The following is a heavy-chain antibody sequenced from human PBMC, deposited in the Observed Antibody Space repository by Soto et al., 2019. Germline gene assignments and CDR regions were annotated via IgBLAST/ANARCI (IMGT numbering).Heavy chain of an antibody. CDR2: IYSGGRT. J-gene: IGHJ3*01. CDR3: ARVLGYIAAAGRTDAFDL. CDR1: GFTVSSNY. V-gene: IGHV3-66*01. Sequence: EVQLVESGGGLVQPGGSLRLSCAASGFTVSSNYMNWVRQAPGKALEWVSVIYSGGRTSYADSVKGRFTISRDNSKNTLYLQMNSLRAEDTAVFYCARVLGYIAAAGRTDAFDLWGQGTMVTVSS. D-gene: IGHD6-13*01.